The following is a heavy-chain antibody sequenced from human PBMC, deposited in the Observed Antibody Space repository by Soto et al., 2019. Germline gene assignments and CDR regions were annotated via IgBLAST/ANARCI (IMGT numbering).Heavy chain of an antibody. Sequence: PVGSLRLSCAASGFTFSSYWMHWVRQAPGKGLVWVSRINSDGSSTNYADSVKGRFTISRDNAQNTLYLQMNSLRADDTAVYYCRYVGYSYGMDVWGQGTTVTVSS. CDR2: INSDGSST. D-gene: IGHD3-16*01. V-gene: IGHV3-74*01. CDR1: GFTFSSYW. J-gene: IGHJ6*02. CDR3: RYVGYSYGMDV.